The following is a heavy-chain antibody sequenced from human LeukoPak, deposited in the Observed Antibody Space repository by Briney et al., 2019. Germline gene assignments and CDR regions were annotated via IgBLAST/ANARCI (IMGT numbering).Heavy chain of an antibody. CDR2: IYYSGST. CDR3: ARHMSVSYDAFDL. V-gene: IGHV4-59*08. Sequence: SETLSLTCTVSGGSISSYYWGWIRQPPGKGLEWIGYIYYSGSTNYNPSLKSRVTISVDTSKNQFSLKLSSVTAADTAVYYCARHMSVSYDAFDLWGRGTPVTVSS. J-gene: IGHJ3*01. CDR1: GGSISSYY. D-gene: IGHD3-10*01.